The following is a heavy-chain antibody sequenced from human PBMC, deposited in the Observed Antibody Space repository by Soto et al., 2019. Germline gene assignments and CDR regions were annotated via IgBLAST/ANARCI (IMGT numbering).Heavy chain of an antibody. CDR3: ARHEGWTGPDQ. CDR2: IFHDGNT. V-gene: IGHV4-4*02. J-gene: IGHJ5*02. D-gene: IGHD2-8*02. Sequence: SETLSLTCAVSGASIGSGGWWSWVRQPPGKGLGWIAEIFHDGNTNYSPSLKSRVTISVDKSQNQFSLNVYSVTAADTAVYYCARHEGWTGPDQWGQGTLVTVSS. CDR1: GASIGSGGW.